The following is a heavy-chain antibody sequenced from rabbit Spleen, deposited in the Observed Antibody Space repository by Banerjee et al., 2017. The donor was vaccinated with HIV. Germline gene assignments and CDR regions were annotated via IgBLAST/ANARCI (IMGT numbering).Heavy chain of an antibody. J-gene: IGHJ4*01. Sequence: QSLEESGGGLVQPEGSLALTCKASGFSFSSNAMSWVRQAPGKGLEWIGDIDTGSSGFTYFASWAKGRFTISKTSSTTVTLQMTSLTAADTATYFCARDDDNTYAGFALWGQGTLSPS. V-gene: IGHV1S40*01. CDR2: IDTGSSGFT. CDR1: GFSFSSNA. D-gene: IGHD6-1*01. CDR3: ARDDDNTYAGFAL.